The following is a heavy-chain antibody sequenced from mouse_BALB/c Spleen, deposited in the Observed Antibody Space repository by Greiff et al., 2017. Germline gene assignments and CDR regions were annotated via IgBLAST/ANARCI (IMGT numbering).Heavy chain of an antibody. V-gene: IGHV1-15*01. D-gene: IGHD2-4*01. CDR3: TRDDYDGNFDD. J-gene: IGHJ2*01. Sequence: QVQLQQSGAELVRPGASVTLSCKASGYTFTDYEMHWVKQTPVHGLEWIGAIDPETGGTAYNQKFKGKATLTADKSSSTAYMELRSLTSEDSAVYYCTRDDYDGNFDDWGQGTTLTVSS. CDR2: IDPETGGT. CDR1: GYTFTDYE.